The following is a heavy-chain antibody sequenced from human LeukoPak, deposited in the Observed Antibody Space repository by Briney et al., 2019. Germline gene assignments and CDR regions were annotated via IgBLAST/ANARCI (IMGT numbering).Heavy chain of an antibody. CDR2: ISSSGVST. D-gene: IGHD4-17*01. Sequence: GGSLRLSCAASGFTFSSYVMSWVRQAPGKGLEWVSAISSSGVSTYYVDSLKGRFTISRDNSKNTLYLQMNSLRAEDTAVYYCARDRDYGDYVFDYWGQGTLVTVSS. J-gene: IGHJ4*02. V-gene: IGHV3-23*01. CDR3: ARDRDYGDYVFDY. CDR1: GFTFSSYV.